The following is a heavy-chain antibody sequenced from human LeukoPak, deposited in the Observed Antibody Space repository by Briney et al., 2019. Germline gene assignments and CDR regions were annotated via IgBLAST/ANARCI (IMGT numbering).Heavy chain of an antibody. Sequence: SETLSLTCTVSGGSISSYYWSWIRQPPGKGLEWIGYIYYSGSTNYNPSLKSRVTISVDTSKNQFSLKLSSVTAADTAVYYCARACGSGSYSRYYFDYWGQGTLVTVSS. CDR1: GGSISSYY. V-gene: IGHV4-59*01. D-gene: IGHD3-10*01. CDR3: ARACGSGSYSRYYFDY. CDR2: IYYSGST. J-gene: IGHJ4*02.